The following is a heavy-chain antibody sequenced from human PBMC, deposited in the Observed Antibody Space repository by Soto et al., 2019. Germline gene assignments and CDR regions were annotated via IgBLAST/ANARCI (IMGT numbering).Heavy chain of an antibody. CDR3: ASSVLVTSTMNYFDL. CDR2: IYPDDSDT. CDR1: GYSFSHFW. D-gene: IGHD2-8*02. Sequence: DSLTISCQAPGYSFSHFWIASVRQMPGEGLEWLGIIYPDDSDTRYSPSFLGQVTISADKSIKTTYLQWSSLKASDTAIYFCASSVLVTSTMNYFDLWGQGTLVTVSS. V-gene: IGHV5-51*01. J-gene: IGHJ4*02.